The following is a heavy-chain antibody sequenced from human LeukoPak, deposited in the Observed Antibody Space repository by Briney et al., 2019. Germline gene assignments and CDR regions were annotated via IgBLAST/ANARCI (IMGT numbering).Heavy chain of an antibody. CDR1: GFTFSSYW. Sequence: PGGSLRLSCAASGFTFSSYWMHWVRQAPGKGLVWVSRINSDGRSTSYADSVKGRFTISRDNAKNTLYLQMNSLRAEDTAVYYCVREVSGDPWHNWFDPWGQGTLVTVSS. V-gene: IGHV3-74*01. CDR2: INSDGRST. D-gene: IGHD4-17*01. J-gene: IGHJ5*02. CDR3: VREVSGDPWHNWFDP.